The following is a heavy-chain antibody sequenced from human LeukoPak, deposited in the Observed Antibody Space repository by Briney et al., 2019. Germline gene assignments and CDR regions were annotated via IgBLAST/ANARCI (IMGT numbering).Heavy chain of an antibody. CDR3: ARDVVVAMVRGGGGNYFDY. V-gene: IGHV3-30*04. J-gene: IGHJ4*02. CDR2: ISYDGSNK. CDR1: GFTFSSYA. Sequence: GRSLRLSCAASGFTFSSYALHWVRQAPGKGLEWVAVISYDGSNKYYAASVKGRFTISRDNSKNTLYLQMNSLRAEDTAVYYCARDVVVAMVRGGGGNYFDYWGRGTLVTVSS. D-gene: IGHD3-10*01.